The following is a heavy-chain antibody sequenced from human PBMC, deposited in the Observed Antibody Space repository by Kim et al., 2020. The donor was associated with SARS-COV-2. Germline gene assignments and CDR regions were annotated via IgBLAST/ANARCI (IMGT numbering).Heavy chain of an antibody. CDR1: GGSISSGGYY. CDR2: IYYSGST. V-gene: IGHV4-31*03. CDR3: ARYDVPLLGLRSTGYFDY. D-gene: IGHD4-17*01. Sequence: SETLSLTCTVSGGSISSGGYYWSWIRQHPGKGLEWIGYIYYSGSTYYNPSLKSRVTISVDTSKNQFSLKLSSVTAADTAVYYCARYDVPLLGLRSTGYFDYWGQGTLVTVSS. J-gene: IGHJ4*02.